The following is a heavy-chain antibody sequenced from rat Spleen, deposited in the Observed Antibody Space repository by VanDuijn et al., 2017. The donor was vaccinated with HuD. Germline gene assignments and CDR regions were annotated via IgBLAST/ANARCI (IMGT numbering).Heavy chain of an antibody. CDR3: TTDTFYDGTYYPGGFDY. Sequence: EVQVLESGGGLVQPGNSLKLSCATSGFTFSSYWMYWIRQAPGKGLEWVSSINTDGGSTYYPDSVKGRFTMSRDNAENTVYLQMNSLRSEDTATYYCTTDTFYDGTYYPGGFDYWGQGVMVTVSS. CDR1: GFTFSSYW. D-gene: IGHD1-12*02. J-gene: IGHJ2*01. V-gene: IGHV5-58*01. CDR2: INTDGGST.